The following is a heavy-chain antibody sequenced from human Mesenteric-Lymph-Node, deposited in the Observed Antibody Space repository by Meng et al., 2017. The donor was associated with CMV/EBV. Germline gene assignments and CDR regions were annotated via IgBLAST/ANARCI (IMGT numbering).Heavy chain of an antibody. D-gene: IGHD3-10*01. CDR3: ARGAGTKFDH. V-gene: IGHV3-30-3*01. CDR2: ITSNGNNK. CDR1: GFTFSSSA. J-gene: IGHJ4*02. Sequence: GESLKISCAASGFTFSSSAIHWVRQAPGKGLEWVALITSNGNNKYYADSVRGRFTISRDNSGNKVYVEMASLTTDDTAVYYCARGAGTKFDHWGQGTLVTVSS.